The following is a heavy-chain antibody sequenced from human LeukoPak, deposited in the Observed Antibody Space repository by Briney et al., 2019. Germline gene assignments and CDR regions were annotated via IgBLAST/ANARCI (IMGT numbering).Heavy chain of an antibody. D-gene: IGHD3-10*01. CDR1: GGSISSYY. CDR2: IYYSGST. CDR3: ARRDYYGSGSSPLGYFDL. Sequence: SETLSLTCTVSGGSISSYYWSWIRQPPGKGLEWIGYIYYSGSTNYNPSLKSRVTISVDTSKNQFSLKLSSVTAADTAVYYCARRDYYGSGSSPLGYFDLWGRGTLVTVSS. J-gene: IGHJ2*01. V-gene: IGHV4-59*01.